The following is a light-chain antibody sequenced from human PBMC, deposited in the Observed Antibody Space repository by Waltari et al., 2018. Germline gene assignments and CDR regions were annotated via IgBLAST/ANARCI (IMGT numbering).Light chain of an antibody. V-gene: IGKV1-6*01. CDR1: QGVRND. CDR3: LQDYSYPRT. J-gene: IGKJ1*01. Sequence: AIQMTQSPSSLPASIGDRVTITCRASQGVRNDVGWYQQKPGKAPKLLVYAASTLHIGVPSRFSGSGSDTDFTLTVTSLQPEDFATYYCLQDYSYPRTFGQGTRVEIK. CDR2: AAS.